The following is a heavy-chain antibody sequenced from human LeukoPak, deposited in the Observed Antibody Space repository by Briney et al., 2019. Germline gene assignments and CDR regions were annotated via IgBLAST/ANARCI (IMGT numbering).Heavy chain of an antibody. Sequence: ASVKVSCKASGYTFTNYDINWVRQATGQGLEWMGYMNPNNGNTGYAQRFQGRVTLTRDTSISTAYMELRSLRSDDTAVYYCARMTGYSSGWYDYWGQGTLVTVSS. CDR1: GYTFTNYD. D-gene: IGHD6-19*01. V-gene: IGHV1-8*01. J-gene: IGHJ4*02. CDR3: ARMTGYSSGWYDY. CDR2: MNPNNGNT.